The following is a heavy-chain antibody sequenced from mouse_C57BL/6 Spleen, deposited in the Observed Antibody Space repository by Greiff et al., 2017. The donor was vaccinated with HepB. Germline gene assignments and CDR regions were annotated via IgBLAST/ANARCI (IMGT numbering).Heavy chain of an antibody. CDR1: GYTFTDYY. V-gene: IGHV1-76*01. J-gene: IGHJ1*03. CDR2: INPGSGNT. CDR3: ARSEGSWYFDV. D-gene: IGHD1-1*01. Sequence: VQLQQSGAELVRPGASVKLSCKASGYTFTDYYINWVKQRPGQGLEWIARINPGSGNTYYNEKFKGKATLTAEKSSSTAYMQLSSLTSEDSAVYFCARSEGSWYFDVWGTGTTVTVSS.